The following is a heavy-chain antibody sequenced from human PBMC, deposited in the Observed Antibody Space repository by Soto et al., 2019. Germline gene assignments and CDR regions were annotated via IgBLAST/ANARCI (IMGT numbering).Heavy chain of an antibody. CDR1: GGSVSSSSYS. D-gene: IGHD3-22*01. V-gene: IGHV4-39*01. CDR3: ARAEVADSSGYSYFDY. J-gene: IGHJ4*02. Sequence: SETLSLTCTVSGGSVSSSSYSWGWIRQSPGKGLEWIGTIYSSENTYYNPSLLSRVTISVDTSKNEFSLRLGSVTAADTAVYYCARAEVADSSGYSYFDYWGQGTLVTVSS. CDR2: IYSSENT.